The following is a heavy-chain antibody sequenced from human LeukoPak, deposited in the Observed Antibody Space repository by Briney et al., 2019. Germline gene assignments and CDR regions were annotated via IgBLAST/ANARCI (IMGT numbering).Heavy chain of an antibody. Sequence: GGSLRLSCAASGFTFSSYSMIWVRQAPGKGLEWVSSISTSSSYIYYADSVKGSFTISRDSAKKSLYLQMNSLRADDTAVYYCARGTRLPPYDAFDIWGQGTMVTVSS. J-gene: IGHJ3*02. CDR1: GFTFSSYS. V-gene: IGHV3-21*01. CDR2: ISTSSSYI. CDR3: ARGTRLPPYDAFDI. D-gene: IGHD3-16*01.